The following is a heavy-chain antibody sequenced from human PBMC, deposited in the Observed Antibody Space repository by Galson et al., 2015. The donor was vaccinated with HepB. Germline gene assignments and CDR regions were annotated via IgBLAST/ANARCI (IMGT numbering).Heavy chain of an antibody. V-gene: IGHV3-11*06. J-gene: IGHJ4*02. Sequence: SLRLSCAASGFTFSNYYMSWIRQVPGKGLEWLSYIDSRSSYTNYADSAKGRFTISRDNAKNSLYLQMNSLRAEDTAMYYCARSKPTSAAAGEDFDYWGQGTLVTVSS. D-gene: IGHD6-13*01. CDR1: GFTFSNYY. CDR2: IDSRSSYT. CDR3: ARSKPTSAAAGEDFDY.